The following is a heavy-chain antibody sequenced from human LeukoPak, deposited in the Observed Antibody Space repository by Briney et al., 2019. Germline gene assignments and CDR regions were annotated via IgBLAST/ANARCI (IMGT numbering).Heavy chain of an antibody. D-gene: IGHD3-9*01. J-gene: IGHJ4*02. V-gene: IGHV4-31*03. CDR1: GGSISNGGYY. CDR2: IYYSGTT. CDR3: ARVGGNDIWTGYYKYYFDH. Sequence: PSQTPSLTCTVSGGSISNGGYYWSWIRQHPGKGLEWIGYIYYSGTTYYNPSLKSRVTISVDTSKNQFSLKLSSVTAADTAVYYCARVGGNDIWTGYYKYYFDHWGQGTLVTVSS.